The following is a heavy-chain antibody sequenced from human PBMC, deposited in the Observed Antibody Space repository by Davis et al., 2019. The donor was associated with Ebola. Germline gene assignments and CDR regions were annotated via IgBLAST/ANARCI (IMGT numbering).Heavy chain of an antibody. CDR1: GYTFTAYY. J-gene: IGHJ5*02. CDR3: ARGRTSDSNNWFDP. V-gene: IGHV1-2*06. D-gene: IGHD2-21*01. CDR2: INPHRGDT. Sequence: AASVKVSCKVSGYTFTAYYMHWLRHAPGQGPEWLGRINPHRGDTDSAQKFQGRVTMTTDTSISTAYMELSRLRSDDTAVYYCARGRTSDSNNWFDPWGQGTLVTVSS.